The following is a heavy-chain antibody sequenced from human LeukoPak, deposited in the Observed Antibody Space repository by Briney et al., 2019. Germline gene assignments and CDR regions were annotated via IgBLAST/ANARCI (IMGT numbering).Heavy chain of an antibody. CDR1: GYTFTSYG. Sequence: ASVKVSCKASGYTFTSYGISWVRQAPGQRLGWMGWIRAYNGNKKYVQKLQGRFTMTTETSTSTADMELRSLRSDDTAVYYWARGVGWELLPSIFDYGGQGTLVTVSS. D-gene: IGHD1-26*01. CDR3: ARGVGWELLPSIFDY. J-gene: IGHJ4*02. CDR2: IRAYNGNK. V-gene: IGHV1-18*01.